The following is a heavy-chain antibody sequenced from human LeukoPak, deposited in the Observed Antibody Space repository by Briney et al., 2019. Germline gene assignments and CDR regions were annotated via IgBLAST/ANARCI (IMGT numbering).Heavy chain of an antibody. CDR3: ARQDGYSGYDGGFAA. Sequence: SETLSLTCTVSGGPISGYYWRWIRQPPGKGLECVGYIYYSGRTKHNTSIKGRVTISVDTSTNQFSLKLSSVTATRTAVYFCARQDGYSGYDGGFAAWGQGTLVTVSS. V-gene: IGHV4-59*08. D-gene: IGHD5-12*01. CDR1: GGPISGYY. CDR2: IYYSGRT. J-gene: IGHJ5*02.